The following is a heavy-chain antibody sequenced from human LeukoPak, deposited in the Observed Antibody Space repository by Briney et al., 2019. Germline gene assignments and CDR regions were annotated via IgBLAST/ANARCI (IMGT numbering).Heavy chain of an antibody. V-gene: IGHV5-51*01. CDR1: GYSLTSYW. Sequence: GESLKISCKGSGYSLTSYWIGWVRQMPGKGLEWMGIIYPGDSDTRHSPSFQGQVTISADKSISTAYLQWSSLKASDTAMYYCARLAYDSSGYYPLFDYWGQGTLVTVSS. CDR3: ARLAYDSSGYYPLFDY. D-gene: IGHD3-22*01. J-gene: IGHJ4*02. CDR2: IYPGDSDT.